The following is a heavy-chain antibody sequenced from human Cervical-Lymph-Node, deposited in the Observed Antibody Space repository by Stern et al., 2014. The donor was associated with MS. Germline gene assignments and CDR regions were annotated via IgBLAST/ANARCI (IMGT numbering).Heavy chain of an antibody. V-gene: IGHV4-31*03. J-gene: IGHJ4*02. Sequence: QVQLQESGPGLVKPSQTLSLICTVSGGSISNTSYYWTWIRQLPGKGLEWIGYIHYSGSTSTTSTFYNTSLKSRVSISVDTSKNHFSVNLTSVTAADTAVYYCAREGARGAPGSWSQGTLVTVSS. D-gene: IGHD1-26*01. CDR3: AREGARGAPGS. CDR2: IHYSGST. CDR1: GGSISNTSYY.